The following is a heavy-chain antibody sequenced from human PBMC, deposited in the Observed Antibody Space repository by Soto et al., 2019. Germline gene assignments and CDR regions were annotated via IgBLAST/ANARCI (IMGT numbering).Heavy chain of an antibody. J-gene: IGHJ6*02. CDR1: GGTFNNYA. V-gene: IGHV1-69*13. CDR2: IIPMFGT. CDR3: ARPNSYGVTFHYYYGMDV. D-gene: IGHD3-10*01. Sequence: GASVKVSCKASGGTFNNYASTWVRQAPGQGLEWMGGIIPMFGTNYAQKFQDRVTIAADESTGTAYMELSGLRSEDTAVYFCARPNSYGVTFHYYYGMDVWGQGTTVTVSS.